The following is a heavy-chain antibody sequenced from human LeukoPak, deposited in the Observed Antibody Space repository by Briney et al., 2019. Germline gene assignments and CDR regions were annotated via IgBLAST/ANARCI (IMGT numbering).Heavy chain of an antibody. CDR2: IIPIFGTA. CDR1: GGTFSSYA. Sequence: SVKVSCKASGGTFSSYAISWVRQAPGQGLEWMGGIIPIFGTANCAQKFQGRVTITADESTSTAYMELSSLRSEDTAVYYCARAMVRGVRPPYYYYYYMDVWGKGTTVTVSS. D-gene: IGHD3-10*01. V-gene: IGHV1-69*13. J-gene: IGHJ6*03. CDR3: ARAMVRGVRPPYYYYYYMDV.